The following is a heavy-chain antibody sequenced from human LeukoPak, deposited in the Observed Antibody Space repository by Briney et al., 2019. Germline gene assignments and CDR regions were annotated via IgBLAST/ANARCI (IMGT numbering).Heavy chain of an antibody. J-gene: IGHJ4*02. D-gene: IGHD6-13*01. Sequence: GGSLRLSCAASGFIFKNYWMSWVRLAPGKGLDWVANINQGGSDKYYVDSVEGRFTISRDNAKNSVYLQMSSLRVEDTGVYYCARLYSSSVNFWGQGTMVTVSS. CDR3: ARLYSSSVNF. CDR2: INQGGSDK. CDR1: GFIFKNYW. V-gene: IGHV3-7*01.